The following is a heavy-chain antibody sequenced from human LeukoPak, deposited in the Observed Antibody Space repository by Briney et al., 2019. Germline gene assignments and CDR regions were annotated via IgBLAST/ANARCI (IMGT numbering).Heavy chain of an antibody. CDR3: ARNSNPGYCSSGSCYLVHFDY. Sequence: SETLPLTCTVSGGSLSSTSYYWGWIRQPPGKGLEWIGSIYYSGSTYYNPSLKSRVTISVDTSKNQFSLKLNSVTAADTAVYYCARNSNPGYCSSGSCYLVHFDYWGQGTLVTVSS. CDR1: GGSLSSTSYY. V-gene: IGHV4-39*01. CDR2: IYYSGST. J-gene: IGHJ4*02. D-gene: IGHD2-15*01.